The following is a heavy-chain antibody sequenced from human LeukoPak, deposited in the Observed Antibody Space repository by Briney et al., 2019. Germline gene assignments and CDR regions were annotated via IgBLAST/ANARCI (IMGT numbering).Heavy chain of an antibody. V-gene: IGHV1-8*01. CDR1: GYTFTSYD. CDR3: ARGRRILGSGRNTRGYYFDY. D-gene: IGHD1-26*01. CDR2: MNPNSGNT. J-gene: IGHJ4*02. Sequence: ASVKVSCKASGYTFTSYDINRVRQATGQGLEWMGWMNPNSGNTGYAQKFQGRVTMTRNTSISTAYMELSSLRSEDTAVYYCARGRRILGSGRNTRGYYFDYWGQGTLVTVSS.